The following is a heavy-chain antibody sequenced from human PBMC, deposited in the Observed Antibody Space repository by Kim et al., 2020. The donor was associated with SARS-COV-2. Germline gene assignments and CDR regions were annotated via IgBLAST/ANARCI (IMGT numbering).Heavy chain of an antibody. CDR3: ARAPDSYGYYYYGMDV. V-gene: IGHV1-18*01. CDR2: ISAYNGNT. J-gene: IGHJ6*02. CDR1: GYTFTSYG. D-gene: IGHD5-18*01. Sequence: ASVKVSCKASGYTFTSYGISWVRQAPGQGLEWMGWISAYNGNTNYAQKLQGRVTMTTDTSTSTAYMELSSLRSDDTAVYYCARAPDSYGYYYYGMDVWGQGTTVTVSS.